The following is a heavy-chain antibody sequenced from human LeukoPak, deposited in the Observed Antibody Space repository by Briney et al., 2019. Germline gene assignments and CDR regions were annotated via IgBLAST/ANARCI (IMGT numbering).Heavy chain of an antibody. CDR3: ARDPNGDYIGAFDM. V-gene: IGHV3-23*01. CDR1: GFTFSAYA. D-gene: IGHD4-17*01. Sequence: SGGSLRLSCTASGFTFSAYAMMWVRQAPGKGPEWVSAIRGGGGSAFYADSVKGRFTTSRDNSKYTLFLQMNSLRAEDTAVYYCARDPNGDYIGAFDMWGPGTMVTVSS. J-gene: IGHJ3*02. CDR2: IRGGGGSA.